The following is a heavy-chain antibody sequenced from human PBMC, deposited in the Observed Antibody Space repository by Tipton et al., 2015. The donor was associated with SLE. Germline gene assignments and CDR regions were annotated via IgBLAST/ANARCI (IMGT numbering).Heavy chain of an antibody. CDR3: AGITIFGVVRF. D-gene: IGHD3-3*01. Sequence: TLSLTCTVSGGSISSSRYYWGWIRQPPGKGLEWIGSIYYSGSTYYNPSLKSRVTISVDTSKNQFSLRLSAVTAADTAVYYCAGITIFGVVRFGGQGTLVTVSS. CDR2: IYYSGST. J-gene: IGHJ4*02. V-gene: IGHV4-39*07. CDR1: GGSISSSRYY.